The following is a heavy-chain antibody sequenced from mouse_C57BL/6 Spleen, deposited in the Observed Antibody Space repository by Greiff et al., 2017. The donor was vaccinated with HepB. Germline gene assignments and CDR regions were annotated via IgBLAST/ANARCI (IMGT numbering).Heavy chain of an antibody. CDR2: IDPSDSYT. D-gene: IGHD1-1*01. CDR1: GYTFTSYW. Sequence: QVQLQQPGAELVMPGASVKLSCKASGYTFTSYWMHWVKQRPGQGLEWIGEIDPSDSYTNYNQKFKGKSTLTVDKSSSTAYMQLSSLTSEDSAVYYCARSPFITTVVAGFDYWGQGTTLTVSS. J-gene: IGHJ2*01. V-gene: IGHV1-69*01. CDR3: ARSPFITTVVAGFDY.